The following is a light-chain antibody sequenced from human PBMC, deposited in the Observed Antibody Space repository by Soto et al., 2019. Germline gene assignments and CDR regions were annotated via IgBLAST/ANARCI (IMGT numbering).Light chain of an antibody. CDR1: QSVDIN. CDR2: GAS. Sequence: EIVLTQSPATLSVSPGERVTLSCRASQSVDINLAWYQQKPGQAPRLLTYGASTRATGIPARFSGSGSGTEFTLTISSLQSEDFAVYYCQQYSIWRTFGQGTRLEIK. CDR3: QQYSIWRT. V-gene: IGKV3-15*01. J-gene: IGKJ5*01.